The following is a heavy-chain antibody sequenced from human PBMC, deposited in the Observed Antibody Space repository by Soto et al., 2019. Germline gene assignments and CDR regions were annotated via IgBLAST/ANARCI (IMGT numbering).Heavy chain of an antibody. D-gene: IGHD2-15*01. CDR1: GYTFTSYG. CDR2: ISAYNGNT. Sequence: ASVKVSCKASGYTFTSYGISWVRQAPGQGLEWMGWISAYNGNTNYAQKLQGRVTMTTDTSTSTAYMELRSLRSDDTAVYYCAREVGYCSGGSCYFWFDPWGQGTLVNVSS. J-gene: IGHJ5*02. CDR3: AREVGYCSGGSCYFWFDP. V-gene: IGHV1-18*01.